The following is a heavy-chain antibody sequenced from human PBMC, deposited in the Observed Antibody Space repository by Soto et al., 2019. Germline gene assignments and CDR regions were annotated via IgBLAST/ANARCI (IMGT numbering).Heavy chain of an antibody. CDR3: ARGETTVTDASEPFDY. J-gene: IGHJ4*02. Sequence: QVQLVQSGTEVKKPGSSVKVSCKASGGTFSSYAISWVRQAPGQGLEWMGGIIPIFGTANYAQKFQGRVTITADESTSTAYRELSSLRSEDTAVYYCARGETTVTDASEPFDYWGQGTLVTVSS. CDR1: GGTFSSYA. CDR2: IIPIFGTA. V-gene: IGHV1-69*12. D-gene: IGHD4-17*01.